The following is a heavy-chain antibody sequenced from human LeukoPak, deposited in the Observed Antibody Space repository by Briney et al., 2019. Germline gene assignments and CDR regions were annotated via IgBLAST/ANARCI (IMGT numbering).Heavy chain of an antibody. J-gene: IGHJ5*02. D-gene: IGHD6-13*01. Sequence: NPSQTLSLTCAVSGGSISSGGYSWSWIRQPPGKGLEWIGYIYHSGSTYYNPSLRSRVTISVDRSKNQFSLKLSSVTAADTAVYYCARGFGIAAAAAYNWFDPWGQGTLVTVSS. CDR2: IYHSGST. CDR1: GGSISSGGYS. V-gene: IGHV4-30-2*01. CDR3: ARGFGIAAAAAYNWFDP.